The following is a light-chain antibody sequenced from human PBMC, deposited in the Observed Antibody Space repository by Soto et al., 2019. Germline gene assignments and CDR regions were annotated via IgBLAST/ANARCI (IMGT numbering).Light chain of an antibody. CDR3: QQYTNSRWT. J-gene: IGKJ1*01. CDR2: GAS. CDR1: QTVASNY. Sequence: ETVLTQSPGTLSLSPGERVTLSCRASQTVASNYFAWYQQRPGQAPRLLMNGASTRATGVPDRFSGSGSGTDFPHTISRLEPEDFAVYYCQQYTNSRWTFGQGTKVDIK. V-gene: IGKV3-20*01.